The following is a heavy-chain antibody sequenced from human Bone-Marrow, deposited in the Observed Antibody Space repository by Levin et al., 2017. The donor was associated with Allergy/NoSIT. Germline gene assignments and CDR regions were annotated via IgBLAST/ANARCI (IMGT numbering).Heavy chain of an antibody. CDR2: ISSSGSTI. D-gene: IGHD2-15*01. CDR3: ARRAVVVAEPKEYYFDY. J-gene: IGHJ4*02. V-gene: IGHV3-11*01. Sequence: GGSLRLSCAASGFTFSDYYMSWIRQAPGKGLEWVSYISSSGSTIYYADSVKGRFTISRDNAKNSLYLQMNSLRAEDTAVYHCARRAVVVAEPKEYYFDYWGQGTLVTVSS. CDR1: GFTFSDYY.